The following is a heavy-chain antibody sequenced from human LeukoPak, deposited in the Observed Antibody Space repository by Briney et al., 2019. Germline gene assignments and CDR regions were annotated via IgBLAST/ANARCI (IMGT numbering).Heavy chain of an antibody. CDR1: GVSISSYY. J-gene: IGHJ3*02. V-gene: IGHV4-59*08. CDR3: ARPGGYYYDSSGYTDAFDI. D-gene: IGHD3-22*01. Sequence: KPSETLSLTCTVYGVSISSYYWSWLRQPPGKGLEWIGHIYYSGSTNYNPSLKSRVTISVDTSKNQFSLKLSSVTAADTAVYYCARPGGYYYDSSGYTDAFDIWGQGTMVTVSS. CDR2: IYYSGST.